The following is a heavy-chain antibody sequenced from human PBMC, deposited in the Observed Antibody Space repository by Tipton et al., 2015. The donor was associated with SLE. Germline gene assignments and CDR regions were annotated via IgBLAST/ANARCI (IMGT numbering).Heavy chain of an antibody. D-gene: IGHD2-15*01. CDR2: ISGSGGST. CDR3: AKAEPKGYCSGGSCSPGGFQH. CDR1: GFTFSSYA. J-gene: IGHJ1*01. V-gene: IGHV3-23*01. Sequence: SLRLSCAASGFTFSSYAMSWVRQAPGKGLEWVSAISGSGGSTYYADSVKGRFTISRDNSKNTLYLQMNSLRAEDTAVYYCAKAEPKGYCSGGSCSPGGFQHWGQGTLVTVSS.